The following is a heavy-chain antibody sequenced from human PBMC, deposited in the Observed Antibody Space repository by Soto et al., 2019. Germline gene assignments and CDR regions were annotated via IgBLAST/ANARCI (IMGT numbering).Heavy chain of an antibody. V-gene: IGHV3-33*01. J-gene: IGHJ4*02. CDR1: GFTFSSYV. D-gene: IGHD6-19*01. Sequence: QVQLVESGGGVVQPGRSLRLSCAASGFTFSSYVMHWVRQAPGKGLEWVAVIWYDGSNKYSADSVKGRFTTSRDNSKNTLYLQMNSLRAEDTAVYYCARECAGYSSGWYQRGGFDYWGQGTLVTVSS. CDR3: ARECAGYSSGWYQRGGFDY. CDR2: IWYDGSNK.